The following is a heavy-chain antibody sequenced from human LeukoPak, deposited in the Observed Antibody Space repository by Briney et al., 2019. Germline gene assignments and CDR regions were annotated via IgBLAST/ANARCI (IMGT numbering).Heavy chain of an antibody. CDR3: AKQVAVAGIDY. J-gene: IGHJ4*02. D-gene: IGHD6-19*01. Sequence: GGSLRLSCAASGFTFSDFDMNWVRQAPGKGPEWVSHISHSGINTYYADSVKGRFTVSRDNSKNTLYLQMNSLRAEDTALYYCAKQVAVAGIDYWGQGTLVTVSS. CDR2: ISHSGINT. V-gene: IGHV3-23*01. CDR1: GFTFSDFD.